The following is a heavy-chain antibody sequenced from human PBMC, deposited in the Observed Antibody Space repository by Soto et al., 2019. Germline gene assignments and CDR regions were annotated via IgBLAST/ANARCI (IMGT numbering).Heavy chain of an antibody. CDR1: GGSMSSCGQS. CDR2: IYSTGST. CDR3: ARAPPGPSPRCDF. V-gene: IGHV4-30-2*01. J-gene: IGHJ6*02. D-gene: IGHD3-10*01. Sequence: QVVLQESGPGLVKPSQTLSLTCAVSGGSMSSCGQSWSWIRQPPGKGLEWLGFIYSTGSTYYNPSLMTRVTLSVDRSKNQFSLNLTSVTAADTAMYFCARAPPGPSPRCDFWGQGTTVTVSS.